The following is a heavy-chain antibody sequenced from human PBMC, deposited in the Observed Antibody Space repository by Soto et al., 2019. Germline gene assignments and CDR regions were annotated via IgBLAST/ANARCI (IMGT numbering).Heavy chain of an antibody. J-gene: IGHJ3*02. CDR1: GFTFSNAW. Sequence: PGGSLRLSCAASGFTFSNAWMSWVRQAPGKGLEWVGRIKSKTDGGTTDYAAPVKGRFTISRDDSKNTLYLQMNSLKTEDTAVYYCTSSLAYSSSWLIWGQGTMVTVSS. D-gene: IGHD6-13*01. V-gene: IGHV3-15*01. CDR2: IKSKTDGGTT. CDR3: TSSLAYSSSWLI.